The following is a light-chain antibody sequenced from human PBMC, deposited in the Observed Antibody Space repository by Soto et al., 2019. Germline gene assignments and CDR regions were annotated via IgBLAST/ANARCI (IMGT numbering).Light chain of an antibody. CDR2: AAS. J-gene: IGKJ1*01. Sequence: EIVLTQSPGTLSLSPGERATLSCRASQSVSSAYLAWYQHKPGQPPTLLIYAASSRGTGIPDRFSGSGSGTDFTLIISRLEPEDFAVYYCQQYGSSSTWTFGQGTKVEIK. V-gene: IGKV3-20*01. CDR1: QSVSSAY. CDR3: QQYGSSSTWT.